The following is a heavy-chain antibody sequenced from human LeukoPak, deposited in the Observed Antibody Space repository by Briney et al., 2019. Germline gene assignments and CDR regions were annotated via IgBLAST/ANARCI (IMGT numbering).Heavy chain of an antibody. CDR3: SSSSGGSWNDAFDI. J-gene: IGHJ3*02. D-gene: IGHD2-15*01. CDR2: IKQDGSEK. V-gene: IGHV3-7*01. Sequence: GGSLRLSCAASGFTFSSYWMSWVRQAPGKGLEWVANIKQDGSEKYYVDSVKGRFTISRDNGKNSLYLQMNSLRADDTAVYYCSSSSGGSWNDAFDIWGQGTMVTVSS. CDR1: GFTFSSYW.